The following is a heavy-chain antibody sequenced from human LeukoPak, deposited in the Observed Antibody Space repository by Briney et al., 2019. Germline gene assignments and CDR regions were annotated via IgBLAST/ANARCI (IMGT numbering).Heavy chain of an antibody. V-gene: IGHV4-61*02. CDR1: GGSVTSGNYY. J-gene: IGHJ4*02. CDR3: AREPPGY. CDR2: IYTNGGA. Sequence: SETLSLTCTVSGGSVTSGNYYWNWIRQPAGKGLEWIGRIYTNGGASYNPSLKSRVTISIDASKNQFSLKLSSVTAADTAVYYCAREPPGYWGQGTLVSVSS.